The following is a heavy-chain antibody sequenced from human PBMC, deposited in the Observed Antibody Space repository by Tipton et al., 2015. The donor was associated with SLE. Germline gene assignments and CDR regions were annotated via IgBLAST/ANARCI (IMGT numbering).Heavy chain of an antibody. CDR1: GGSISSSSYY. J-gene: IGHJ3*02. CDR3: ARDDEGSSYYDFWSGYVWAI. Sequence: TLSLTCTVSGGSISSSSYYWGWIRQPPGKGLEWIGSIYYSGSTYYNPSLKSRVTISVDTSKNQFSLKLSSVTAADTAVYYCARDDEGSSYYDFWSGYVWAIWGQGTMGTVSS. V-gene: IGHV4-39*07. CDR2: IYYSGST. D-gene: IGHD3-3*01.